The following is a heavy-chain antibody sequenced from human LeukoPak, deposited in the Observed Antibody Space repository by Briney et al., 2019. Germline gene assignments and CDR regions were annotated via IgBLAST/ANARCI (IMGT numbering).Heavy chain of an antibody. D-gene: IGHD3-3*01. CDR2: ISSSGRTI. J-gene: IGHJ6*03. CDR1: GFTFSDYH. V-gene: IGHV3-11*04. CDR3: ARALRDVLRFLELFLYYMYV. Sequence: PGGSLRLSCSASGFTFSDYHMSWIRQAPGKGLEWVSYISSSGRTIYYAYSVKGRFTISRDNAKNSLDLQMNSLTAEDTPVYYCARALRDVLRFLELFLYYMYVWGKGTTVTVSS.